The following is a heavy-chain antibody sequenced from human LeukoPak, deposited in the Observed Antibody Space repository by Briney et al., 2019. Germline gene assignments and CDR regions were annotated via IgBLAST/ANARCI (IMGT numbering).Heavy chain of an antibody. J-gene: IGHJ3*02. CDR3: ARTPLGRDYGEGHAFDI. CDR2: IIPILGIA. Sequence: SVKVSCKASGGTFSSYAISWVRQAPGQGLEWMGRIIPILGIANYAQKFQGRVTITADKSTSTAYMELSSLRSEDTAVYYCARTPLGRDYGEGHAFDIWGQGTMVTVSS. CDR1: GGTFSSYA. D-gene: IGHD4-17*01. V-gene: IGHV1-69*04.